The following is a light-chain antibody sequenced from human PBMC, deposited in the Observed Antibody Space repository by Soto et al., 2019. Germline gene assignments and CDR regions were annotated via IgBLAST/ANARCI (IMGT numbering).Light chain of an antibody. Sequence: EIVITQTPATLSVSPGERATLSCRASQSVSSNLAWYQQKPGQAPRLIIYGASTRATGIPARFSGSGSGTEFTLTISSLQSEDFAVYYCPHYNNWPRTFGQGTKVEIK. V-gene: IGKV3-15*01. CDR2: GAS. J-gene: IGKJ1*01. CDR3: PHYNNWPRT. CDR1: QSVSSN.